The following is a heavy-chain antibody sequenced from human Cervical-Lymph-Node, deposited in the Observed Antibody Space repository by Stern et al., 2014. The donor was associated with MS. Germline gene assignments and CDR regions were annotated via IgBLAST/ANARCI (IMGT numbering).Heavy chain of an antibody. Sequence: QVQLQESGPGLVKPSGTLSLTCAVSGGSISSGYWWSWVRQPPGKGLACIREIYHSGSTNYNPSLKSRVTISVDTSKNHFSLKMNSVNAADTAVYYCARNGGNYAFDYWGQGTLVAVSS. V-gene: IGHV4-4*02. D-gene: IGHD4-23*01. CDR1: GGSISSGYW. CDR2: IYHSGST. CDR3: ARNGGNYAFDY. J-gene: IGHJ4*02.